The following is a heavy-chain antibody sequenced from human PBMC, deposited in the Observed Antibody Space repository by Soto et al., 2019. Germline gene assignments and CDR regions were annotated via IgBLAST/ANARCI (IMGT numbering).Heavy chain of an antibody. V-gene: IGHV4-34*01. CDR1: GGSFSGYY. Sequence: SETLSLTCAVYGGSFSGYYWSWIRQPPGKGLEWIGEINHSGSTNYNPSLKSRVTISVDTSKNQFSLKLSSVTAADTAVYYCARERLFRRYYYTDVWGKGTTVTVSS. J-gene: IGHJ6*03. D-gene: IGHD3-22*01. CDR2: INHSGST. CDR3: ARERLFRRYYYTDV.